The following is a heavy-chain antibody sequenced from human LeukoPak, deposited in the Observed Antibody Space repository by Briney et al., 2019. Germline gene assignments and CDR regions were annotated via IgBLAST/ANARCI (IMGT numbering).Heavy chain of an antibody. Sequence: GSLRLSCAVSGITLSNYGMSWVRQAPGQGLEWVAGMRDSGGSTNYADSVKGRLTISRDNPKNKLYLQMNSLRAEDTAVYFCAKRGVVIRVILVGFHKAAYYFESWGQGALVTVSS. D-gene: IGHD3/OR15-3a*01. CDR1: GITLSNYG. J-gene: IGHJ4*02. CDR3: AKRGVVIRVILVGFHKAAYYFES. V-gene: IGHV3-23*01. CDR2: MRDSGGST.